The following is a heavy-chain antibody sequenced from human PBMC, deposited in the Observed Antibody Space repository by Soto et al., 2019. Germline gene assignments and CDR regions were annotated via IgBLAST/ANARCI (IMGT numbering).Heavy chain of an antibody. CDR3: ANGGSSSSRLTFDY. D-gene: IGHD6-6*01. J-gene: IGHJ4*02. Sequence: PGGSLRLSCAATGFTFSTYAMTWVRQAPGKGLEWVSTISGSDGSTYYADSVKGRFTISRDNSQNTLYPQMNSLRAEDSAVYYCANGGSSSSRLTFDYWGQGTLVTVSS. V-gene: IGHV3-23*01. CDR1: GFTFSTYA. CDR2: ISGSDGST.